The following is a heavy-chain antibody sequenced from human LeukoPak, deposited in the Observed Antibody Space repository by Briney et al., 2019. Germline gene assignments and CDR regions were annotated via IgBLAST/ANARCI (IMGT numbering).Heavy chain of an antibody. D-gene: IGHD3-16*01. Sequence: GGSLRLSCAASGFAFSSYWMTWVRQAPGKGLEWVANIKADGSDKHYVDSVKGRFTISKDSSTNTLYLHMNNLGVEDTAVYHCARTISGSFGICDFWGRGTLVTVSS. J-gene: IGHJ4*02. CDR3: ARTISGSFGICDF. V-gene: IGHV3-7*03. CDR2: IKADGSDK. CDR1: GFAFSSYW.